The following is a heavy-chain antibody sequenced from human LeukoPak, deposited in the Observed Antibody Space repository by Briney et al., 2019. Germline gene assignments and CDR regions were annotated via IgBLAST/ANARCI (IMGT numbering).Heavy chain of an antibody. D-gene: IGHD5-12*01. CDR2: INHSGST. Sequence: SETLSLTCAVYGGSFSGYYWSWIRQPPGKGLEWIGEINHSGSTNYNPSLKSRVTISVDTSKNQFSLKLSSVTAADTAVYYCARGRRQGLSLLRSNWFDPWGQGTLVTVSS. CDR1: GGSFSGYY. CDR3: ARGRRQGLSLLRSNWFDP. J-gene: IGHJ5*02. V-gene: IGHV4-34*01.